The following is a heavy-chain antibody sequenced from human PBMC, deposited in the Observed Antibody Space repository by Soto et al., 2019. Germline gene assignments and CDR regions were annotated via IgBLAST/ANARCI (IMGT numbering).Heavy chain of an antibody. J-gene: IGHJ4*02. CDR1: GFTFNRYS. CDR2: ISSTTNYI. Sequence: GGSLRLSCAASGFTFNRYSMNWVRQAPGKGLEWVSSISSTTNYIYYADSMKGRFTVSRDNAKNSVYLEMNSLSAEDTAVYYCARESEDLTSNFDYWGQGTLVTVSS. V-gene: IGHV3-21*01. CDR3: ARESEDLTSNFDY.